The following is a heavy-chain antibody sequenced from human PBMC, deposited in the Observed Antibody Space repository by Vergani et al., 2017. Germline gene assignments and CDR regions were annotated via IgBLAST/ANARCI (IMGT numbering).Heavy chain of an antibody. J-gene: IGHJ4*02. CDR1: GESIRSGSHY. CDR3: ARSRPYCTSGSCPAI. V-gene: IGHV4-61*02. CDR2: IPPGGST. D-gene: IGHD2-15*01. Sequence: QVKLQESGPGLLKPSQTLSLTCTVSGESIRSGSHYWSWIRQPAGKGPEWIGHIPPGGSTDLNPSFKSRVSISVDTSKSQFSLKLNSVTVADTSVYYCARSRPYCTSGSCPAIWGQGTLVTVSS.